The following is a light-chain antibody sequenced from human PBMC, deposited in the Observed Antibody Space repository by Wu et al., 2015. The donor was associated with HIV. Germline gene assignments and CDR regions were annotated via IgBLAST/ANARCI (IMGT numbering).Light chain of an antibody. CDR1: QSVNNK. CDR2: GPS. J-gene: IGKJ4*01. Sequence: MMTQFPATLSVSPGERATLSCRASQSVNNKIAWYQQKPGQAPRLLLYGPSTRATGIPSRVTGSGSGTEFTLSISSLQSEDFAIYYCQQYNYWPTFGGGTKVEIK. V-gene: IGKV3-15*01. CDR3: QQYNYWPT.